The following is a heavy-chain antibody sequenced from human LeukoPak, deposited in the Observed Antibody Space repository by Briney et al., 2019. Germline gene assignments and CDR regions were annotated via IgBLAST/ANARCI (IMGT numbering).Heavy chain of an antibody. V-gene: IGHV1-2*02. J-gene: IGHJ5*02. CDR2: INPNSGGT. CDR3: ARDQGVVVAAHNWFDP. D-gene: IGHD2-15*01. CDR1: GYTFTGYY. Sequence: SVKVSCKASGYTFTGYYMHWVRQAPGQGLEWMGWINPNSGGTNYAQKFQGRVTMTRDTSISTAYMELSRLRSDDTAVYYCARDQGVVVAAHNWFDPWGQGTLVTVSS.